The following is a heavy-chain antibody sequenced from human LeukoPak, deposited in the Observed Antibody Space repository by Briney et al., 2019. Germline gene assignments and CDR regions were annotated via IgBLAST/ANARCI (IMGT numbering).Heavy chain of an antibody. V-gene: IGHV3-23*01. J-gene: IGHJ4*02. CDR3: GKDWKLDY. CDR2: ISGNGGDT. CDR1: GFTFNNYA. Sequence: GGSLRLSCAASGFTFNNYAMSWVRQAPGKGLEWVSAISGNGGDTKYADSVKGRFTISRDNSKNTLYLQMNSLRVEDTAIYYCGKDWKLDYWGQGTLVTVSS. D-gene: IGHD1-1*01.